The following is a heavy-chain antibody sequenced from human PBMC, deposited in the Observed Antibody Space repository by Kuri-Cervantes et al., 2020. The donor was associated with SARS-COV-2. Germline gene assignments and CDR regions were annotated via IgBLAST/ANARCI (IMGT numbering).Heavy chain of an antibody. CDR3: AKDSPEIVVVPAAPLYFDL. D-gene: IGHD2-2*01. V-gene: IGHV3-48*01. CDR1: GFTFGSYA. J-gene: IGHJ2*01. Sequence: LSLTCAASGFTFGSYAMNWVRQAPGKGLEWVSYISSSSSAIYYPDSVKGRFTMSRDNAKNSLYLQMNSLRAEDTAVYYCAKDSPEIVVVPAAPLYFDLWGRGTLVTVSS. CDR2: ISSSSSAI.